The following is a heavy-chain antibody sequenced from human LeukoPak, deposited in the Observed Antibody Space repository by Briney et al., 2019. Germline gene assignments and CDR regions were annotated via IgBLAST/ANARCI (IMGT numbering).Heavy chain of an antibody. J-gene: IGHJ4*02. CDR1: GYTFTGYY. D-gene: IGHD6-13*01. CDR3: ARVSAIIYSSSWYEDFDY. Sequence: GASVKVSCKASGYTFTGYYMHWVRQAPGQGLEWMGWINPNSGGTNYAQKFQGRVTMTRDTSISTAYMELSRLRSDDTAVYYCARVSAIIYSSSWYEDFDYWGQGTLVTVSS. V-gene: IGHV1-2*02. CDR2: INPNSGGT.